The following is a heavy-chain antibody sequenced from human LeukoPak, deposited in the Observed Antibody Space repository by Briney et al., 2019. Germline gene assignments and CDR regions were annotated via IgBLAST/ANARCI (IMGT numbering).Heavy chain of an antibody. CDR1: GGSISSYY. Sequence: SETLSLTCTVSGGSISSYYWSWIRQPPGKGLEYIGYIYYSGSTNYNPSLKSRVTISVDTSKSQFSLKLTSVTAADTAVYYCARDRGSGTLNNWFDPWGQGALVTVSS. CDR2: IYYSGST. D-gene: IGHD3-10*01. V-gene: IGHV4-59*01. J-gene: IGHJ5*02. CDR3: ARDRGSGTLNNWFDP.